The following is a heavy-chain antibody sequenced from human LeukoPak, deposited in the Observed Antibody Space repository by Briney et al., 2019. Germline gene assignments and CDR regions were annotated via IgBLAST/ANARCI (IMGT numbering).Heavy chain of an antibody. CDR2: IYSGNNT. Sequence: GGSLRLSCAASGFTFSSYEMSWVRQAPGKGLELVSVIYSGNNTYYADSVKGRFTISRDNSKNTLFLQMDSLKAEDTAVYYCARTVGYGDYNWFDPWGQGTLVTVSS. CDR1: GFTFSSYE. D-gene: IGHD4-17*01. V-gene: IGHV3-53*01. J-gene: IGHJ5*02. CDR3: ARTVGYGDYNWFDP.